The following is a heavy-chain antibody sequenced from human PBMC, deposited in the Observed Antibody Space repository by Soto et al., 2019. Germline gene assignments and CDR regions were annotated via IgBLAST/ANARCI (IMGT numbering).Heavy chain of an antibody. J-gene: IGHJ4*02. CDR1: GFTFSSYG. CDR3: AKVPREVVPAAIAYYFDY. CDR2: ISYDGSNK. D-gene: IGHD2-2*01. V-gene: IGHV3-30*18. Sequence: GGSLRLSCAASGFTFSSYGMHWVRQAPGKGLEWVAVISYDGSNKYYADPVKGRFTISRDNSKNTLYLQMNSLRAEDTAVYYCAKVPREVVPAAIAYYFDYWGQGTLVTVSS.